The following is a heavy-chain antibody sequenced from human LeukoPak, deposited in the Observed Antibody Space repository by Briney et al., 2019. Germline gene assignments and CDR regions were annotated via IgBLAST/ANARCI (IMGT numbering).Heavy chain of an antibody. Sequence: PGGSLRLSCAASGFTFSHYLMHWVRQAPAKGLVWVSRINSNESNTNSYADSVKGRFIISRDNAKNTLYLQMNSLRAEDTAVYFCGRGGNGIDIWGQGTTVIVSS. CDR2: INSNESNT. D-gene: IGHD2-8*01. CDR3: GRGGNGIDI. J-gene: IGHJ3*02. V-gene: IGHV3-74*01. CDR1: GFTFSHYL.